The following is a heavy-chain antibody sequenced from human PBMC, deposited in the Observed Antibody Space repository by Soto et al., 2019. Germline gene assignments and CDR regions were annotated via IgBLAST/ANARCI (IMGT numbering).Heavy chain of an antibody. Sequence: QVQLQQWGAGLLKPSETLSLTCAVYGASFSGYYWSWIRQPPGKGLEWIGEISHTGSINYNPSLKSRVTVSVDTSKNQFSLKLTSVTAADTAIYYCARGGGRGYSYGYGIRDDAFNIWGQGTMVTVSS. J-gene: IGHJ3*02. D-gene: IGHD5-18*01. CDR2: ISHTGSI. CDR3: ARGGGRGYSYGYGIRDDAFNI. V-gene: IGHV4-34*01. CDR1: GASFSGYY.